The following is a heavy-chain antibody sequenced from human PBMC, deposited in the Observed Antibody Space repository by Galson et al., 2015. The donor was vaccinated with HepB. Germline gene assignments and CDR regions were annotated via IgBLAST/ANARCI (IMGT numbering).Heavy chain of an antibody. CDR2: IYYSGST. D-gene: IGHD2-2*01. CDR1: GGSIISSRNY. V-gene: IGHV4-39*01. Sequence: ETLFLTCTVSGGSIISSRNYWGWIRQPPGKGLEWMGGIYYSGSTHYKPSLKSRLTLSVDTSKHQFSLKLSSVTAADTAVYYCARPRYCSSASCSASFDLWGQGTLVTVSS. CDR3: ARPRYCSSASCSASFDL. J-gene: IGHJ4*02.